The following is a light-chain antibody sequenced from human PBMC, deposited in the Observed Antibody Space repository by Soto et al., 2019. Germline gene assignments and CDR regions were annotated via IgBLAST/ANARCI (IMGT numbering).Light chain of an antibody. Sequence: EIILTQSPDTLSLSPGDRVTLSCRASQSISINLAWYQHKPGQAPRLLIHGASTRATGVPARISGSGSGTEFTLTISSLQSEDFAVYYCQQFRNWPWTFGQGTKVDIK. CDR3: QQFRNWPWT. CDR1: QSISIN. CDR2: GAS. V-gene: IGKV3D-15*01. J-gene: IGKJ1*01.